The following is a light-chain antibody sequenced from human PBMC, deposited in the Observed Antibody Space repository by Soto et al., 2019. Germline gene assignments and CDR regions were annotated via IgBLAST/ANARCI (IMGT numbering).Light chain of an antibody. J-gene: IGKJ1*01. CDR2: KAS. Sequence: DIPLTHSPCTLSASLGERVTITCRASQSISSWLAWYQQKPXKAHKLLXYKASSLESGVPSRFSGSGSGTEFTPTISSLQSEDYAVYYCHQYNNWPTWTFGQGTKVDIK. V-gene: IGKV1-5*03. CDR3: HQYNNWPTWT. CDR1: QSISSW.